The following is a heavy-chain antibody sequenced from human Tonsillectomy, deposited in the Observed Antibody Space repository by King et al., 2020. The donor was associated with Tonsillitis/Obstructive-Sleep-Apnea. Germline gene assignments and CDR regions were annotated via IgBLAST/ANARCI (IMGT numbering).Heavy chain of an antibody. Sequence: LQLQESGPGLVKPSETLSLTCTVSGGSISSYYWSWIRQPPGKGLEWIGYIYYSGSTNYNPSIKSRVTISVDTSKNQFSLKLSCVTAADTAVYYCARQKVGSTSWSYYYYYGMDVWGQGTTVTVSS. V-gene: IGHV4-59*08. CDR1: GGSISSYY. CDR2: IYYSGST. CDR3: ARQKVGSTSWSYYYYYGMDV. J-gene: IGHJ6*02. D-gene: IGHD2-2*01.